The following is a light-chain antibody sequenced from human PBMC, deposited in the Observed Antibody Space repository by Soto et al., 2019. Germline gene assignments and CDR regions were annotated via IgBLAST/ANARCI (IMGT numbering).Light chain of an antibody. Sequence: QSALTQPPSASGSPGQSVTISCTGTSSDVGGWNYVSWYHQYPGKAPKLLIYQVTKRPSGVPDRFSGSKSDNTASLTVSGLKTEDEADYFCQSYGSGIQGVFGGGTKLTVL. CDR1: SSDVGGWNY. CDR2: QVT. V-gene: IGLV2-8*01. CDR3: QSYGSGIQGV. J-gene: IGLJ3*02.